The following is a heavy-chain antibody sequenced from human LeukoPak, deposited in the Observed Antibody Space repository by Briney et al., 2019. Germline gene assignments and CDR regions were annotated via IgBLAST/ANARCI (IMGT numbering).Heavy chain of an antibody. Sequence: GGSLRLSCAGSGFTFSSYAMSWVRQAPGQGLDWDWVISDSGDYTSYADSVRGRFTISRDNSRNTLYLQMISLRPEDTAVYYCAKDTSIGKYCTNGVCSPFDYWGQGTLVTVSS. CDR3: AKDTSIGKYCTNGVCSPFDY. CDR1: GFTFSSYA. CDR2: ISDSGDYT. D-gene: IGHD2-8*01. V-gene: IGHV3-23*01. J-gene: IGHJ4*02.